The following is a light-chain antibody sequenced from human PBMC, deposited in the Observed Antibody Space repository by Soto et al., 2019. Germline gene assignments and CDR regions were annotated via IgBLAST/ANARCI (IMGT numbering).Light chain of an antibody. Sequence: IQLTQSPSSLSASVGDRVTITCRASQSISGWLAWYQQKPGKAPKLLIYKASSLESGVPSRFSGSGSGTEFTLTISSLQPDDFATYYCQQYNSHSPWTFGQGTKVDIK. CDR2: KAS. CDR1: QSISGW. CDR3: QQYNSHSPWT. V-gene: IGKV1-5*03. J-gene: IGKJ1*01.